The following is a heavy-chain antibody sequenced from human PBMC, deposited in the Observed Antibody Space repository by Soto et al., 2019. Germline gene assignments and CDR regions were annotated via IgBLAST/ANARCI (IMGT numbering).Heavy chain of an antibody. J-gene: IGHJ6*02. CDR2: IYDSGSS. CDR1: GGSISSDGSS. CDR3: AREGALLYGGNPDYYYTVGV. D-gene: IGHD4-17*01. Sequence: SETLYLTCAVSGGSISSDGSSWSWIRQPPGKGLEWIGYIYDSGSSYYNPSLKSRVTISVDTSKNQFSLKLSSVTAADTAVYYCAREGALLYGGNPDYYYTVGVWGQGTTVTVSS. V-gene: IGHV4-30-2*01.